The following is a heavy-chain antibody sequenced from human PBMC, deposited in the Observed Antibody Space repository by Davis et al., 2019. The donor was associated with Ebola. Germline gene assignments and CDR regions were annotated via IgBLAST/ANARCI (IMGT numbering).Heavy chain of an antibody. CDR3: ATDSTSSYYYYYGMDV. CDR2: ISSSSSYI. Sequence: GESLKISCAASGFTFSSYSMNWVRQAPGKGLEWVSSISSSSSYIYYADSVKGRFTISRDNAKNSLYLQMNSLRAGDTAVYYCATDSTSSYYYYYGMDVWGQGTTVTVSS. V-gene: IGHV3-21*04. D-gene: IGHD2-2*01. J-gene: IGHJ6*02. CDR1: GFTFSSYS.